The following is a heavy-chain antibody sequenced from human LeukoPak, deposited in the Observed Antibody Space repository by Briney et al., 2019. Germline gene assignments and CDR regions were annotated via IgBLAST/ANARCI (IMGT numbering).Heavy chain of an antibody. V-gene: IGHV3-7*03. D-gene: IGHD3/OR15-3a*01. J-gene: IGHJ4*02. CDR3: ATSYDMGWLIGY. CDR2: IKQDGSET. Sequence: GGSLRLSCAASGFTFGDTWMNWVRQVPGQGLEWVANIKQDGSETFYVASVKGRFTISRDNGKSSLYLQMNSLRAEDTAPYYCATSYDMGWLIGYWGQGTLVTVSS. CDR1: GFTFGDTW.